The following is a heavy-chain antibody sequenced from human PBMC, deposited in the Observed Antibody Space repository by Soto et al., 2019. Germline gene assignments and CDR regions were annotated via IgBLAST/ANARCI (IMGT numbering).Heavy chain of an antibody. CDR2: MNPNSGET. CDR3: ARVAVAARPRWYNWFDP. J-gene: IGHJ5*02. V-gene: IGHV1-8*01. D-gene: IGHD2-15*01. CDR1: GYTFTDYD. Sequence: QEQLVQSGAEVKKPGASVKVSCKTSGYTFTDYDINWVRQATGQGLEWIGWMNPNSGETGYAQTFQGRVTMPRSASLSTAYLELSSLRSEDTAVYYCARVAVAARPRWYNWFDPWGQGTLVTVSS.